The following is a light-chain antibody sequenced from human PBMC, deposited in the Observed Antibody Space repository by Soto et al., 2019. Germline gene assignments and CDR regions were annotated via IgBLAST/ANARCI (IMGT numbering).Light chain of an antibody. J-gene: IGLJ1*01. CDR1: SSDVGGYNY. CDR3: SSYTSSSTPYV. V-gene: IGLV2-14*01. CDR2: EVS. Sequence: QSVLTQPASVSGSPGQSITISCTGTSSDVGGYNYVSWYQQHPGKAPKLMIYEVSNRPSGVSNRFSGSKSGNTASLTISGLQAEDEADYYCSSYTSSSTPYVFXTGTKVTV.